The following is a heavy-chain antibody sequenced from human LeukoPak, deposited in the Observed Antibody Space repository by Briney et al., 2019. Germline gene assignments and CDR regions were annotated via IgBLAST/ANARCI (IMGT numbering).Heavy chain of an antibody. V-gene: IGHV1-2*02. CDR2: INPNSGGT. D-gene: IGHD3-22*01. CDR1: GYTFTSYA. J-gene: IGHJ5*02. CDR3: ARVNFSSALRGVFDP. Sequence: ASVKVSCKASGYTFTSYAMHWVRQAPGQGLEWMGWINPNSGGTNYAQKFQGRVTMTRDTSISTAYMELSRLRSDDTAVYYCARVNFSSALRGVFDPWGQGTLVTVSS.